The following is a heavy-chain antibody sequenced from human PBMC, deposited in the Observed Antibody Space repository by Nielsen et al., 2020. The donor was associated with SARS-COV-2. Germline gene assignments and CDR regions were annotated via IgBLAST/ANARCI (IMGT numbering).Heavy chain of an antibody. J-gene: IGHJ4*02. CDR1: GFTFSNFA. Sequence: GESLKISCAASGFTFSNFAMNWVRQAPGKGLEWVSTIGVSGGGTYYADSLKGRFTISRDNSKNTLYLQMNSLGADDTAIYYCTRRVAGGTMDVRGQGTLVTVSS. CDR2: IGVSGGGT. V-gene: IGHV3-23*01. CDR3: TRRVAGGTMDV. D-gene: IGHD6-19*01.